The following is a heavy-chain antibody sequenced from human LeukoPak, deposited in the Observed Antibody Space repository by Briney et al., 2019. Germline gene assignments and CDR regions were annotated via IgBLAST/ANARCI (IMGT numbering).Heavy chain of an antibody. CDR2: IYPGDSDT. D-gene: IGHD5-12*01. Sequence: GESLKISCKGSGYSFTSYWIGWVRQMPGKGLEWMGIIYPGDSDTRYSPPFQGQVTISADKSISTAYLQWSSLKASDTAMYYCARGGYSGYDQNWFDPWGQGTLVTVSS. CDR1: GYSFTSYW. J-gene: IGHJ5*02. CDR3: ARGGYSGYDQNWFDP. V-gene: IGHV5-51*01.